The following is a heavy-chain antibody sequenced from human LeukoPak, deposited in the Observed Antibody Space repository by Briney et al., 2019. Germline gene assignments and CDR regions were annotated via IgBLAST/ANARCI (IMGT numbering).Heavy chain of an antibody. V-gene: IGHV4-4*02. CDR2: VFHNGRT. CDR1: GGSFSSDHW. Sequence: PSGTLSLTCAVSGGSFSSDHWWTWVRHPPGKGLQWIGEVFHNGRTKYNPSFQSRLTMSVDNSKNLFSLKLTSVTAADTAVYYCKSRAHEVVTASDYWGQGTQVTVST. D-gene: IGHD2-21*02. J-gene: IGHJ4*02. CDR3: KSRAHEVVTASDY.